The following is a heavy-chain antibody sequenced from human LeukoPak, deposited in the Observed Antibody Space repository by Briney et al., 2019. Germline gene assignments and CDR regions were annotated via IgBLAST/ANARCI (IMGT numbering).Heavy chain of an antibody. Sequence: SETLSLTCTVSGGSISSYYWSWVRQPAGKGLEWIGRIYTSGSTNYNPSLTRRGTMSVATSKTQFSLKLSSVPAADTAVYYCARDQSRHCSSTSCYGRADWFDPWGQGTLVTVSS. CDR3: ARDQSRHCSSTSCYGRADWFDP. J-gene: IGHJ5*02. D-gene: IGHD2-2*01. CDR1: GGSISSYY. V-gene: IGHV4-4*07. CDR2: IYTSGST.